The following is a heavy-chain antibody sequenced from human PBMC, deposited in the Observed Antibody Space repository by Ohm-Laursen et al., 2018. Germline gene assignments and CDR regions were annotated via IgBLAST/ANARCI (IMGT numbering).Heavy chain of an antibody. D-gene: IGHD2-15*01. Sequence: SLRLSCTASGFTFDDYAMHWVRQAPGKGLEWVSGISWNSGSIGYADSVKGRFTISRDNSKNTLYLQMNSLRAEDTAVYYCAKDRGYCSGGSCLRFDYWGQGTLVTVSS. CDR3: AKDRGYCSGGSCLRFDY. CDR2: ISWNSGSI. J-gene: IGHJ4*02. CDR1: GFTFDDYA. V-gene: IGHV3-9*01.